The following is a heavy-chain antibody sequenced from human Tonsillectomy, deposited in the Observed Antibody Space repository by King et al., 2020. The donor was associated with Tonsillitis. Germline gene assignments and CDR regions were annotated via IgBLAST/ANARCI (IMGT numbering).Heavy chain of an antibody. V-gene: IGHV3-73*01. Sequence: EWQLVQSGGGLVQPGGSLKLSCAASGFTFSGSAMHWVRQASGKGLEWVGRIRSKANSYATAYAASVKGRFTISRDDSKNTAYLQMNSLKTEDTAVYYCTRLGSGNSDRVDYWGQGTLVTVSS. J-gene: IGHJ4*02. CDR3: TRLGSGNSDRVDY. CDR1: GFTFSGSA. D-gene: IGHD4-23*01. CDR2: IRSKANSYAT.